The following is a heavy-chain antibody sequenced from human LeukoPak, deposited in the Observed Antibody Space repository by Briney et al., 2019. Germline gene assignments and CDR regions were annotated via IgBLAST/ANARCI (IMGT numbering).Heavy chain of an antibody. J-gene: IGHJ5*02. V-gene: IGHV4-34*01. Sequence: SETLSLTCTVSGGSISSYYWSWIRQPPGKGLEWIGEINHSGSTNYNPSLKSRVTISVDTSKNQFSLKLSSVTAADTAVYYCARRGYCSSTSCPRWFDPWGQGTLVTVSS. D-gene: IGHD2-2*01. CDR3: ARRGYCSSTSCPRWFDP. CDR1: GGSISSYY. CDR2: INHSGST.